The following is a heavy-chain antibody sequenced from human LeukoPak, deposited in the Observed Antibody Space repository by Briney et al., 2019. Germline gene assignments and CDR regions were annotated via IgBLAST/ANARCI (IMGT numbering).Heavy chain of an antibody. J-gene: IGHJ3*02. D-gene: IGHD4-17*01. V-gene: IGHV3-53*01. CDR1: GFTLRVNY. CDR2: IYSDGTT. Sequence: PGGSLRLSCVASGFTLRVNYMTWIRQTPGRGLEWVSVIYSDGTTKYADSAKGRFTISRDNSKNTLYLQMNSLRAEDTAVYYCARDIVDYGDYVDAFDIWGQGTMVTVSS. CDR3: ARDIVDYGDYVDAFDI.